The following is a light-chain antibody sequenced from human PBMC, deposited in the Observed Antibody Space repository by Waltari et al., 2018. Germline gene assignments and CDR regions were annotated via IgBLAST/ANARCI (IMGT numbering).Light chain of an antibody. CDR3: QQSYSSLYT. J-gene: IGKJ2*01. CDR2: ASS. V-gene: IGKV1-39*01. CDR1: QRINNF. Sequence: DIQMTQSPSSLSASVGDRVTNTCRATQRINNFLNWYHQKPGKATKLLIYASSSLQSGVPSRFSASGSGTDFTLTISSLQPEDFATYFCQQSYSSLYTFGQGTKLEI.